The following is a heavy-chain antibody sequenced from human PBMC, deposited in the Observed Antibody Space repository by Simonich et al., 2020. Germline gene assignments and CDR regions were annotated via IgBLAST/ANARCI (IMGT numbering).Heavy chain of an antibody. J-gene: IGHJ3*02. Sequence: QVQLVESGGGVVQPGRSLRLSCAASGFTFSSNAMHCVRQASGMGQECMAVIDDNGSNKDYAEYMKERFTISRDKSRHKLYLQMNGVSAEVTAVYYWGREGAGNDACDIWGLGTMVTVYS. CDR3: GREGAGNDACDI. CDR2: IDDNGSNK. CDR1: GFTFSSNA. D-gene: IGHD1-26*01. V-gene: IGHV3-30*07.